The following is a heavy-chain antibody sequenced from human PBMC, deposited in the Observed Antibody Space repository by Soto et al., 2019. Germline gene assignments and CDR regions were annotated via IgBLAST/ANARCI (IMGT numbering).Heavy chain of an antibody. Sequence: ASVKVSCKASGYTFTSYGISWVRQAPGQGLEWMGWISAYNGNTNYAQKLQGRVTMTTDTSTSTAYMELRSLRSDDTAVYYCARHLGVVIRMVDSALDPWGQGTLVTAPQ. D-gene: IGHD3-3*01. CDR1: GYTFTSYG. J-gene: IGHJ5*02. CDR2: ISAYNGNT. V-gene: IGHV1-18*01. CDR3: ARHLGVVIRMVDSALDP.